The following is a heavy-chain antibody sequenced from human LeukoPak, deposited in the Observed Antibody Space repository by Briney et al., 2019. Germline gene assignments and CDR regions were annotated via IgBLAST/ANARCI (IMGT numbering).Heavy chain of an antibody. Sequence: GGSLRLSCAASGFTFSGYGMHWVRQALGKGLEWVAVIWYDGSNKYYADSVKGRFTISRDNSKNTLYLQMNSLRAEDTAVYYCARGLQVRYYYNYMDVWGKGTAVTVSS. J-gene: IGHJ6*03. V-gene: IGHV3-33*01. CDR2: IWYDGSNK. CDR3: ARGLQVRYYYNYMDV. D-gene: IGHD5-24*01. CDR1: GFTFSGYG.